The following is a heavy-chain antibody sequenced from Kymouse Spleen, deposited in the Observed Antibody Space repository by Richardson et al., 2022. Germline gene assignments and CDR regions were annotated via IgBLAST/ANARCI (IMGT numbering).Heavy chain of an antibody. Sequence: QVQLQQWGAGLLKPSETLSLTCAVYGGSFSGYYWSWIRQPPGKGLEWIGEINHSGSTNYNPSLKSRVTISVDTSKNQFSLKLSSVTAADTAVYYCARGGDILTGGPFFDYWGQGTLVTVSS. J-gene: IGHJ4*02. CDR3: ARGGDILTGGPFFDY. D-gene: IGHD3-9*01. V-gene: IGHV4-34*01. CDR1: GGSFSGYY. CDR2: INHSGST.